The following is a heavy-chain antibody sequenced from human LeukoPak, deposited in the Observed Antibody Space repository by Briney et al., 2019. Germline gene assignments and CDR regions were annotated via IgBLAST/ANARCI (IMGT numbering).Heavy chain of an antibody. J-gene: IGHJ4*02. Sequence: GGSLRLSCAASGFTFSDHYMDWVRQAPGKGLEWVGRIRNKASSYTTAYAASVKGRFTLSRDDSKTSLYLQMNSLKTEDTAVYYCARDSGSYYIDYWGQGTLVTVSS. CDR1: GFTFSDHY. CDR3: ARDSGSYYIDY. CDR2: IRNKASSYTT. D-gene: IGHD1-26*01. V-gene: IGHV3-72*01.